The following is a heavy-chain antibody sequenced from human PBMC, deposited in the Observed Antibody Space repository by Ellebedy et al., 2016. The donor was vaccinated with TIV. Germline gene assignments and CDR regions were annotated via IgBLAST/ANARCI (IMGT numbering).Heavy chain of an antibody. CDR3: ASIRTENDY. D-gene: IGHD3-10*01. CDR1: GFSFGSYW. Sequence: GESLKISCAASGFSFGSYWMLWVRQPPGKGLEWVSRIKPDGSGITYADSVTGRFTTSTDNSKNTLYLQMNSLRAEDTAVYICASIRTENDYWGQGTLVTVSS. CDR2: IKPDGSGI. J-gene: IGHJ4*02. V-gene: IGHV3-74*03.